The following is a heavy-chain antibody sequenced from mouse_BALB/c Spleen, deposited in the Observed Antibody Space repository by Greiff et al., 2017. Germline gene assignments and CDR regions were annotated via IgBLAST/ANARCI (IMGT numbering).Heavy chain of an antibody. Sequence: EVQLQQSGAELVRSGASVKLSCTASGFNINDYYMHWVKQRPEQGLEWIGWIDPENGDTEYAPKFQGKVTMTADTTSNTTYLQLSSLTSEGTAVYYCYGGNGYHFAYRGQGTLVTGFA. CDR1: GFNINDYY. CDR3: YGGNGYHFAY. D-gene: IGHD2-2*01. V-gene: IGHV14-4*02. CDR2: IDPENGDT. J-gene: IGHJ3*01.